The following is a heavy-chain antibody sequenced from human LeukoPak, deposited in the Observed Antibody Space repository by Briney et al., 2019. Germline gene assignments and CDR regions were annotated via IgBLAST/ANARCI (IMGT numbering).Heavy chain of an antibody. V-gene: IGHV1-2*02. D-gene: IGHD3-3*01. CDR1: GYTFTGYY. J-gene: IGHJ6*02. CDR3: AKGAIFGVTRGYGMDV. CDR2: INPNTGGT. Sequence: ASVKVSCKASGYTFTGYYMHWVRQAPGQGLEWMGWINPNTGGTVYAQKFQGRVTMTRDTSISTASMEVTSLRSEDTAVYFCAKGAIFGVTRGYGMDVWGQGTTVTVSS.